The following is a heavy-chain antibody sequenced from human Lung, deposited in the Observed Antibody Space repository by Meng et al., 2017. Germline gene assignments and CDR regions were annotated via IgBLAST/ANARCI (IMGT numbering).Heavy chain of an antibody. CDR3: TNDRLNH. J-gene: IGHJ1*01. D-gene: IGHD1-1*01. Sequence: VVGLCPPGGSLVLSCAASGFTFTDHWMHWVRQGPGKGLVWVSRINRDGTKPTYADSVKGRFTISRDNAKNTLYLQMNNLRAEDTAFYYCTNDRLNHWGQGALVTVSS. CDR1: GFTFTDHW. CDR2: INRDGTKP. V-gene: IGHV3-74*01.